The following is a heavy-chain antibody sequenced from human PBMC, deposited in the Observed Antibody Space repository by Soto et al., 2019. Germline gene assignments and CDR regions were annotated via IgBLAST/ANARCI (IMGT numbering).Heavy chain of an antibody. J-gene: IGHJ4*02. Sequence: SETLSLTCTVSGVSISSYYWSWIRQPPGKGLEWIGYIYYSGSTNYNPSLKSRVTISVDTSKNQFSLKLSSVTAADTAVYYCARATYGDYVFDYWGQGTLVTVSS. CDR1: GVSISSYY. CDR2: IYYSGST. CDR3: ARATYGDYVFDY. D-gene: IGHD4-17*01. V-gene: IGHV4-59*01.